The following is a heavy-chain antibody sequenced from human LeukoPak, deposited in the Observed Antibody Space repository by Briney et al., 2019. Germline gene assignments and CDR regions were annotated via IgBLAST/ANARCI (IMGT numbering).Heavy chain of an antibody. D-gene: IGHD5-12*01. J-gene: IGHJ4*02. V-gene: IGHV5-51*01. CDR1: GYSFTSYW. Sequence: GESLKISCKGSGYSFTSYWIGWVRQMPGKGLEWMGIIYPGDSDTRYSPSLQGQVTISADKSISTAYLQWSSLKASDTAMYYCAGTGLGSGGMVASGFDYWGQGTLVTVSS. CDR2: IYPGDSDT. CDR3: AGTGLGSGGMVASGFDY.